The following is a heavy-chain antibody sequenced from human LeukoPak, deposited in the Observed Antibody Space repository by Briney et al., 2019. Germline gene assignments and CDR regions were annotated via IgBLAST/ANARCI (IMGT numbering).Heavy chain of an antibody. CDR3: ARNDITMVRGVTAEYFQH. D-gene: IGHD3-10*01. V-gene: IGHV4-34*01. J-gene: IGHJ1*01. CDR2: INHSGST. Sequence: SETLSLTCAVYGGSFSGYYWSWIRQPPGKGLEWIGEINHSGSTNYNPSLKSRVTISVDTSKNRFSLKLSSVTAADTAVYYCARNDITMVRGVTAEYFQHWGQGTLVTVSS. CDR1: GGSFSGYY.